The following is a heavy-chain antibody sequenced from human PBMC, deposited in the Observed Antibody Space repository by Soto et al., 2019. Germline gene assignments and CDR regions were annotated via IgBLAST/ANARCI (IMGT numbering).Heavy chain of an antibody. J-gene: IGHJ6*03. V-gene: IGHV1-46*03. CDR3: ARDGEYHPAAIYYYYYYYMDV. Sequence: ASVKVSCKASGYTFTSYYMHWVRQAPGQGLEWMGIINPSGSSTSYAQKFQGRVTMTRDTSTSTVYMELSSLRSEDTAVYYCARDGEYHPAAIYYYYYYYMDVWGKGTTVTVSS. D-gene: IGHD2-2*01. CDR2: INPSGSST. CDR1: GYTFTSYY.